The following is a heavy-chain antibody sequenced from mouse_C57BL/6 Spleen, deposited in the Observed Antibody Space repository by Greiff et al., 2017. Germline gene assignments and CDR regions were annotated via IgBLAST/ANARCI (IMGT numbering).Heavy chain of an antibody. CDR2: ILPGSGST. Sequence: QVQLQQSGAELMKPGASVKLSCKATGYTFTGYWIEWVKQRPGHGLEWIGEILPGSGSTNYNEKFKGKATFTADTSSNTAYMQLSSLTTEDSAIYYCARWGNYYGSSYGYFDVWGTGTTVTVSS. CDR1: GYTFTGYW. J-gene: IGHJ1*03. CDR3: ARWGNYYGSSYGYFDV. V-gene: IGHV1-9*01. D-gene: IGHD1-1*01.